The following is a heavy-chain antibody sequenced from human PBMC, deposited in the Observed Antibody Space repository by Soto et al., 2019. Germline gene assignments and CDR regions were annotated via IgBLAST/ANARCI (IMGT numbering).Heavy chain of an antibody. CDR2: IYYSGST. J-gene: IGHJ4*02. Sequence: PSETLSLTCTVSGGSISSYYWSWIRQPPGKGPEWIGYIYYSGSTNYNPSLKSRVTISVDTSKNQFSLKLSSVTAADTAVYYCARSGFGELSGLDYDYWGQGTLVTVSS. D-gene: IGHD3-10*01. CDR1: GGSISSYY. CDR3: ARSGFGELSGLDYDY. V-gene: IGHV4-59*01.